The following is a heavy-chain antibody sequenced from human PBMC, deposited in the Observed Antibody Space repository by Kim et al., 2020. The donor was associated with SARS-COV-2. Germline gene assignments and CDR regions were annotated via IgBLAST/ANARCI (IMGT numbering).Heavy chain of an antibody. CDR3: ARSRPYQLLHHAYYFDY. Sequence: ASVKVSCKASGYTFTSYYMHWVRQAPGQGLEWMGIINPSGGSTSYAQKFQGRVTMTRDTSTSTVYMELSSLRSEDTAVYYCARSRPYQLLHHAYYFDYWGQGTLVTVSS. CDR1: GYTFTSYY. V-gene: IGHV1-46*01. CDR2: INPSGGST. J-gene: IGHJ4*02. D-gene: IGHD2-2*02.